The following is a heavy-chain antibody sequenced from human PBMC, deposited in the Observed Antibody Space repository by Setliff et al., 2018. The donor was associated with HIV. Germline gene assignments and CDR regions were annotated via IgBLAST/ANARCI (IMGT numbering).Heavy chain of an antibody. Sequence: PGGSLRLSCAASGFTFSNSWMHWVRQAPGKGLVWVSRINTDGSSATYADSVKGRFTNSRDNAKNTLYLQMDSLRAEDTAVYYCARGGANLSWFDSWGQGTLVTVSS. CDR1: GFTFSNSW. J-gene: IGHJ5*01. V-gene: IGHV3-74*03. CDR3: ARGGANLSWFDS. CDR2: INTDGSSA. D-gene: IGHD3-16*01.